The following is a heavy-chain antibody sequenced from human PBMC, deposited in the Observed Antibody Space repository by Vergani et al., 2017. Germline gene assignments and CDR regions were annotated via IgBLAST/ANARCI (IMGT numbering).Heavy chain of an antibody. J-gene: IGHJ3*02. V-gene: IGHV3-21*02. Sequence: VQLVESGGGLVKPGGSLRLSCGASGFTFKNNTMTWVRQSPGKGLEWVSSITSTGATINYADSVKGRFTISRDNAKNSLYLQMNSLRAEDTAVYYCARVDSASGDAFDIWGQGTMVTVSS. CDR2: ITSTGATI. CDR3: ARVDSASGDAFDI. CDR1: GFTFKNNT. D-gene: IGHD3-10*01.